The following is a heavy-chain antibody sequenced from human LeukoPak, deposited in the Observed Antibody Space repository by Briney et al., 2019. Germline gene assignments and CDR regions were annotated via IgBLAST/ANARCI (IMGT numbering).Heavy chain of an antibody. Sequence: PSETLSLTCTVSGGSISSYYWSWIRQPPGKGLEWIGYIYYSGSTNYNPSLKSRVTISVDTSKNQFSLKLSSVTTADTAVYYCARQGYYYDSSGYYPGAIDYWGQGTLVTVSS. D-gene: IGHD3-22*01. CDR2: IYYSGST. V-gene: IGHV4-59*08. J-gene: IGHJ4*02. CDR1: GGSISSYY. CDR3: ARQGYYYDSSGYYPGAIDY.